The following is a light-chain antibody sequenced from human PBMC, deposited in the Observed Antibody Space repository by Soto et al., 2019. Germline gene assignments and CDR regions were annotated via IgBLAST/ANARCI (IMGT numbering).Light chain of an antibody. V-gene: IGKV3-11*01. Sequence: EIVMTQSPATLSVSPGERATLSCRASPSVSNSLAWYQHKPGQAPRLLIYDASNRATGVPTRFSGSGSGTDFTLTISSLEPEDFAVYYCQQRSNWFLTFGGGTKVDIK. CDR3: QQRSNWFLT. CDR1: PSVSNS. J-gene: IGKJ4*01. CDR2: DAS.